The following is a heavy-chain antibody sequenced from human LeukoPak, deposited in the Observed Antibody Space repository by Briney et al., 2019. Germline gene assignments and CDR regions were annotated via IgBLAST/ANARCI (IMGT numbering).Heavy chain of an antibody. D-gene: IGHD3-22*01. CDR1: GFTFDDYG. CDR2: INWNGGST. J-gene: IGHJ3*02. Sequence: PGGSLRLSCAASGFTFDDYGMSWVRQAPGKGLEWVSGINWNGGSTGYADSVKGRFTISRDNAKNSLYLQMNSLRAEDTALYYCARAHLLSMIVLGSLRGAFDIWGQGTMVTVSS. V-gene: IGHV3-20*04. CDR3: ARAHLLSMIVLGSLRGAFDI.